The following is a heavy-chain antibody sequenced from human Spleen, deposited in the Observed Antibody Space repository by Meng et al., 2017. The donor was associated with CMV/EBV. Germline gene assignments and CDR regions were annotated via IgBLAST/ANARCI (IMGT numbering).Heavy chain of an antibody. CDR2: IIPILGIA. D-gene: IGHD6-19*01. CDR1: GGTFSSYT. Sequence: SVKVSCKASGGTFSSYTISWVRQAPGQGLEWMGRIIPILGIANYAQKFQGRVTIIADKSTSTAYMELSSLRSEDTAVYYCARGRSGWYGGDYWGQGTLVTVSS. CDR3: ARGRSGWYGGDY. J-gene: IGHJ4*02. V-gene: IGHV1-69*02.